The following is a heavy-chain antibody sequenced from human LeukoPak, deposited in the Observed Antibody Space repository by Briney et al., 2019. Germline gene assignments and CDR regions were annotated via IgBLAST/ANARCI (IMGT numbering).Heavy chain of an antibody. CDR3: AKAFDSGSYGYYYYYMDV. Sequence: GGSLRLSCAASGFTFSSYTMNWVRQAPGKGLEWVSSISSSSSYIYYADSVEGRFTISRDNAKNSLYLQMNSLRAEDTAVYYCAKAFDSGSYGYYYYYMDVWGKGTTVTVSS. V-gene: IGHV3-21*01. D-gene: IGHD1-26*01. J-gene: IGHJ6*03. CDR1: GFTFSSYT. CDR2: ISSSSSYI.